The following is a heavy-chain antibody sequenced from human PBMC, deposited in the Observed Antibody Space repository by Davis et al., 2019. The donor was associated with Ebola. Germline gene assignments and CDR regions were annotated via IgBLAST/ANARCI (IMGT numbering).Heavy chain of an antibody. V-gene: IGHV4-59*01. J-gene: IGHJ4*02. D-gene: IGHD1-26*01. Sequence: PGGSLRLSCTVSGGSISSYYWSWIRQPPGKGLEWIGYIYYSGSTNYNPSLKSRVTISVDTSKNQFSLKLSSVTAADTAVYYCARVIGGSYWVYYFDYWGQGTLVTVSS. CDR1: GGSISSYY. CDR3: ARVIGGSYWVYYFDY. CDR2: IYYSGST.